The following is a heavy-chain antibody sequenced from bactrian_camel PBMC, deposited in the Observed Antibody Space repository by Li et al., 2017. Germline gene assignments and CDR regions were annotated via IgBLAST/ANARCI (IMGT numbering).Heavy chain of an antibody. D-gene: IGHD3*01. CDR1: GYTMNMYC. Sequence: VQLVESGGGSVQPGGSLNLTCAASGYTMNMYCMGWFRQAPGKEREAVAAIVRGGGTSHYADSVKGRFTISRDNAKKMLYLDLKSLTTEDTATYYCAKGTGTDFVWTHHGQGTQVTVS. V-gene: IGHV3S1*01. CDR2: IVRGGGTS. J-gene: IGHJ4*01.